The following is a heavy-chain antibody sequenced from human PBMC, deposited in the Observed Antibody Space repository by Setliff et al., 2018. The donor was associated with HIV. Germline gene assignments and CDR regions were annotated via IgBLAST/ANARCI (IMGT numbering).Heavy chain of an antibody. V-gene: IGHV4-34*01. CDR3: ARAVRLRGRYYNYMDV. CDR2: INHSGST. J-gene: IGHJ6*03. CDR1: VESFSGFY. Sequence: ASETLSLTCAVYVESFSGFYWSWIRQPPGKGLEWIGEINHSGSTNYNPSLKSRVTISVETSKNQFSLKLSSVTAADTAVYYCARAVRLRGRYYNYMDVWGKGTTVTVS.